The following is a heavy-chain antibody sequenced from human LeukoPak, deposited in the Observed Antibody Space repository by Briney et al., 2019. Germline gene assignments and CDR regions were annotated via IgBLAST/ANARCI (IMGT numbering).Heavy chain of an antibody. Sequence: GGSLRLSCAASGFTFSSYWMSWVRQAPGKGLEWVANINEDGSDKYYVDSVKGRFTISRDNVKNSLYLQMSSLRAEDTAVYYCARGNVAVSRDYWGQGTLATVSS. J-gene: IGHJ4*02. CDR1: GFTFSSYW. D-gene: IGHD2-15*01. V-gene: IGHV3-7*01. CDR2: INEDGSDK. CDR3: ARGNVAVSRDY.